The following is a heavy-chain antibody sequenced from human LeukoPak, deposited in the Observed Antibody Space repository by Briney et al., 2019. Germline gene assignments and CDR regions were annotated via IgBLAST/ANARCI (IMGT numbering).Heavy chain of an antibody. CDR1: GFTFSDYY. V-gene: IGHV3-11*06. J-gene: IGHJ5*02. D-gene: IGHD2-2*01. CDR2: ISTSSYT. CDR3: ARAFRYCSSTSCYLDP. Sequence: GGSLRLSCAASGFTFSDYYMSWICQAPGKGLEWVSYISTSSYTNYADSVKGRYTISRDNAKNSLYLQMNSLRAEDTAVYYCARAFRYCSSTSCYLDPWGQGTLVTVSS.